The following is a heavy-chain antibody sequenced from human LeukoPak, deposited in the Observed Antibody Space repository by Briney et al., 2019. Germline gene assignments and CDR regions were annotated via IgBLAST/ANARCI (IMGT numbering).Heavy chain of an antibody. V-gene: IGHV3-64*04. CDR2: ISANGGST. D-gene: IGHD3-22*01. CDR1: GFIISDYA. J-gene: IGHJ4*02. Sequence: PGGSLRLSCSASGFIISDYAMHWVRQASGKGLEYVSAISANGGSTYYADSVKGRFTISRDNAKNSLFLQMNSLRDEDTAVYYCARGYYSLGYFDYWGQGALVTVSS. CDR3: ARGYYSLGYFDY.